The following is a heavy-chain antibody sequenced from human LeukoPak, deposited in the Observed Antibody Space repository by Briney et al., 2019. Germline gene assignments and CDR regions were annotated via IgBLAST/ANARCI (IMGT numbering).Heavy chain of an antibody. CDR2: INHSGST. D-gene: IGHD2-2*03. Sequence: SETLSLTCAVYGGSFSGYYWSWIRQPPGKGLEWIGEINHSGSTNYNPSLKSRVTISVDTSKNQFSLRLYSVTAADTSVYYCARHSGYCTSTSCYEIDYWGQGTLVTVSS. V-gene: IGHV4-34*01. J-gene: IGHJ4*02. CDR3: ARHSGYCTSTSCYEIDY. CDR1: GGSFSGYY.